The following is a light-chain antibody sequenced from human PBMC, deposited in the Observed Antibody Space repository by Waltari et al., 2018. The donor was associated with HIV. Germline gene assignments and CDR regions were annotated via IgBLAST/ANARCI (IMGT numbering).Light chain of an antibody. CDR3: QQNYDTQYT. V-gene: IGKV1-39*01. CDR2: SAS. J-gene: IGKJ2*01. CDR1: QSIDIY. Sequence: DIQMTQSPSLSTSVGDRVTLPCRASQSIDIYVNWYQLKPGKTPNLLIYSASNLQSGVPSRFSGSGSGTDFTLTISSLQPEDIATYYCQQNYDTQYTFGQGTKLEIK.